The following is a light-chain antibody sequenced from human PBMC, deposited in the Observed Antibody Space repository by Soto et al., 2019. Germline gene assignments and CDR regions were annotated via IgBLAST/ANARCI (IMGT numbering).Light chain of an antibody. V-gene: IGKV1-39*01. CDR1: QSMSNY. CDR2: AAS. CDR3: QQRSNWPRT. J-gene: IGKJ1*01. Sequence: DIQMTQSPSSLSASVGARVTVTCRPSQSMSNYLNWYQQKPGKAPKLLIYAASSLQSGVPSRFTGSGSGTDFALSISSLQPGDFAVYYCQQRSNWPRTFGQGTKVEIK.